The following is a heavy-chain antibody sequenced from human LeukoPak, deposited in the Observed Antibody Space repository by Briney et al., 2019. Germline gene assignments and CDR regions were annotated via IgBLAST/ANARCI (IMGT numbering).Heavy chain of an antibody. CDR1: GGSISSYY. D-gene: IGHD4-17*01. J-gene: IGHJ2*01. Sequence: SETLSLTCTVSGGSISSYYWSWIRQPPGKGLEWIGYIYYSGSTNYNPSLKSRVTISVDTSKNQFSLKLSSVTAADTAVYYCARRGDTGDYGPFDFDLWGRGTLVTVSS. CDR3: ARRGDTGDYGPFDFDL. V-gene: IGHV4-59*08. CDR2: IYYSGST.